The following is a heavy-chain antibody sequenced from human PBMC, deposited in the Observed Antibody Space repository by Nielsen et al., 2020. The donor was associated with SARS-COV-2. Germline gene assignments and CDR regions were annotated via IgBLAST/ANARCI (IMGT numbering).Heavy chain of an antibody. CDR1: GFTFSSYS. J-gene: IGHJ4*02. CDR2: ISSSSSYI. Sequence: GESLKISCAASGFTFSSYSMNWVRQAPGKGLEWVSSISSSSSYIYYADSVKGRFTISRDNAKNSLYLQMNSLRAEETAVYYCARGGGGIDYWGQGTLVTVSS. V-gene: IGHV3-21*01. CDR3: ARGGGGIDY. D-gene: IGHD3-16*01.